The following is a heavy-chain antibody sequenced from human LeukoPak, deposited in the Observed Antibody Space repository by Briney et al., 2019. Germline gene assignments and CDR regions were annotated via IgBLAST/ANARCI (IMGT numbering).Heavy chain of an antibody. CDR3: ATGLLRFDY. CDR2: IYSGGST. J-gene: IGHJ4*02. Sequence: GGSLRLSCAASGLTFSSYALSWVRQAPGKGLEWVSVIYSGGSTYYADSVKGRFTISRDNSKNTLYLQMNSLRAEDTAVYYCATGLLRFDYWGQGTLVTVSS. V-gene: IGHV3-53*01. CDR1: GLTFSSYA. D-gene: IGHD3/OR15-3a*01.